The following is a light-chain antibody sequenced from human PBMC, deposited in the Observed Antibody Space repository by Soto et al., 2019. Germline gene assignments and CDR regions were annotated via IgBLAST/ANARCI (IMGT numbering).Light chain of an antibody. CDR3: SSHTSSASVV. CDR2: EVT. V-gene: IGLV2-14*01. Sequence: QSALTQPASVSGSPGQSITISCTGTSSDIGAHDYVSWYRQHPGKAPKLLIYEVTNRPSGVSPRISGSKSANTASLTISGLQVEDEAYYYCSSHTSSASVVFGGGTKLTVL. CDR1: SSDIGAHDY. J-gene: IGLJ2*01.